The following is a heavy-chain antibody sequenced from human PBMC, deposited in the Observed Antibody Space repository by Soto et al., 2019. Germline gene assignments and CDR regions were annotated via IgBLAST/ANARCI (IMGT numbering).Heavy chain of an antibody. D-gene: IGHD3-22*01. V-gene: IGHV4-59*01. Sequence: QVQLQESGPGLVKPSETLSLTCTVSGDSISSYYWSWIRQPPGKGLEWIGFIYYSGSTNYNPSLKRRVTISVDTSKNQFSLKLSSVTAADTALYHCARTNYYDSSSSMYYFDYWGQGTLVTVSS. CDR2: IYYSGST. CDR1: GDSISSYY. J-gene: IGHJ4*02. CDR3: ARTNYYDSSSSMYYFDY.